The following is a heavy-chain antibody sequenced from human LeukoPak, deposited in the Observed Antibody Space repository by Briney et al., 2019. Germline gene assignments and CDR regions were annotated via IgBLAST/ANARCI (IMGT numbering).Heavy chain of an antibody. CDR1: GYSFTNYW. CDR2: IYPGDSDT. Sequence: GESLKISCKGYGYSFTNYWIGWVRQMPGKGLEWMGIIYPGDSDTRYSPSFQGQVTISADKSISTAYLQWSSLKASDTAMYYCARPHYDFWSGYPYYFDYWGQGTLVTVSS. V-gene: IGHV5-51*01. J-gene: IGHJ4*02. CDR3: ARPHYDFWSGYPYYFDY. D-gene: IGHD3-3*01.